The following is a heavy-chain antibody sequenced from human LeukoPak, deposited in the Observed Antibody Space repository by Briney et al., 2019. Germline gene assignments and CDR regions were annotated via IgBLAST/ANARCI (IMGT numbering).Heavy chain of an antibody. CDR3: ARDLPLSGGWYPHYFDY. D-gene: IGHD6-19*01. CDR1: GYTFTSYG. Sequence: WASVKVSCKASGYTFTSYGISWVRQAPGQGLEWMGWISAYNGNTSYAQKLQGRVTMTTDTSTSTAYMELRSLRSDDTAVYYCARDLPLSGGWYPHYFDYWGQGTLVTVSS. V-gene: IGHV1-18*01. J-gene: IGHJ4*02. CDR2: ISAYNGNT.